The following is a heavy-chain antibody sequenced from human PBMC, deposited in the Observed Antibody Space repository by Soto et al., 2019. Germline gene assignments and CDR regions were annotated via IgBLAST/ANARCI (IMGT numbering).Heavy chain of an antibody. V-gene: IGHV3-48*02. CDR1: GFTLSSYG. CDR3: ARREVVPSYYYGMDV. CDR2: ISSSSGTI. D-gene: IGHD2-21*01. J-gene: IGHJ6*02. Sequence: EVQLVESGGGLVQPGGSLRLSCEVSGFTLSSYGMNWVRQAPGKGLEWVSYISSSSGTIYYADSVKGRFTISRDNAKNSLFLPMNSLRDEDTAVYYCARREVVPSYYYGMDVWGQGTTVTVSS.